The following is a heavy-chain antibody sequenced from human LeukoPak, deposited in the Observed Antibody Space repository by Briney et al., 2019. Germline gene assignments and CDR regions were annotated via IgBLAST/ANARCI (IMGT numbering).Heavy chain of an antibody. J-gene: IGHJ5*02. V-gene: IGHV3-23*01. CDR3: AKGEETDYDSS. CDR2: ISGSGGST. Sequence: GRSLRLSCAASGFTFSSYGMHWVRQAPGKGLEWVSAISGSGGSTYYADSVKGRFTISRDNSKNTLYLQMNSLRAEDTAVYYCAKGEETDYDSSWGQGTLVTVSS. CDR1: GFTFSSYG. D-gene: IGHD5-12*01.